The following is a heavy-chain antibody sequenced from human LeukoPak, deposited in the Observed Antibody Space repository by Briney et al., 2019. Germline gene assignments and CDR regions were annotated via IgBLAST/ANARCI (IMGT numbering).Heavy chain of an antibody. D-gene: IGHD6-19*01. Sequence: GVSLRLSCAASGFTFRSYAMSWVRQAPGKGLEWVSAISGSGGSTYYADSVKGRFTIFRDNSKNTLYLQMNSLRAEDTAVYYCARLGQWLVPFDYWGQGTLVTVSS. V-gene: IGHV3-23*01. J-gene: IGHJ4*02. CDR3: ARLGQWLVPFDY. CDR2: ISGSGGST. CDR1: GFTFRSYA.